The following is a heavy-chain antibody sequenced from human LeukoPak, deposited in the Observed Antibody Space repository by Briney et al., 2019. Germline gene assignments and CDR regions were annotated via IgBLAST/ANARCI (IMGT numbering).Heavy chain of an antibody. CDR3: ARDYTHCSSTSCYLDY. CDR2: INPSGGGT. Sequence: ASVKVSCKASGYTFTSYYMHWVRQAPGQGLEWMGIINPSGGGTSYAQKFQGRVTMTRDTSTSTVYMELSSLRSEDTAVYYCARDYTHCSSTSCYLDYWGQGTLVTVSS. V-gene: IGHV1-46*01. J-gene: IGHJ4*02. D-gene: IGHD2-2*01. CDR1: GYTFTSYY.